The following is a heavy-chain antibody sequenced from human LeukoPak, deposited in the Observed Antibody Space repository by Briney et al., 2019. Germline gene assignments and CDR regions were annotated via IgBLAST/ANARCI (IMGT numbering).Heavy chain of an antibody. Sequence: GASVKVSCKASEYTFTSYTMHWVRQAPGQGLEWMGWINVGNANTKYSQKFQGRVTITRDTSASTAYMELSSLRSEDTAVYYCARSKYLQWLASYNWFDPWGQGTLVTVSS. CDR2: INVGNANT. CDR3: ARSKYLQWLASYNWFDP. J-gene: IGHJ5*02. V-gene: IGHV1-3*01. D-gene: IGHD6-19*01. CDR1: EYTFTSYT.